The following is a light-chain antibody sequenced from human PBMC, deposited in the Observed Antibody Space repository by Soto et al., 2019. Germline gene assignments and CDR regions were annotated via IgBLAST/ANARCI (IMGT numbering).Light chain of an antibody. Sequence: DIQMTQSPSSLSASVGDRITITCRSSQSINNYSNWYQQRPGKAPKVIIYDASSLQSGVPSRFSGSGSGTDFALTIISLQPEDFATYYCQQGFSAPPWTFGQGTKVEI. V-gene: IGKV1-39*01. CDR3: QQGFSAPPWT. J-gene: IGKJ1*01. CDR2: DAS. CDR1: QSINNY.